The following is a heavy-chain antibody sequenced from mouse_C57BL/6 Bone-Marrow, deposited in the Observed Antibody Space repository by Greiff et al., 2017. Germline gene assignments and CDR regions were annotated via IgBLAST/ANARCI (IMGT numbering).Heavy chain of an antibody. J-gene: IGHJ4*01. V-gene: IGHV5-4*01. CDR1: GFTFSSYA. Sequence: EVHLLESGGGLVKPGGSLKLSCAASGFTFSSYAMSWVRQTPEKRLEWVATISDGGSYTYYPDNVKGRFTISRDNAKNNLYLQMSHLKSEDTAMYYCARDRGFLDYWGQGTSVTVSS. CDR3: ARDRGFLDY. CDR2: ISDGGSYT.